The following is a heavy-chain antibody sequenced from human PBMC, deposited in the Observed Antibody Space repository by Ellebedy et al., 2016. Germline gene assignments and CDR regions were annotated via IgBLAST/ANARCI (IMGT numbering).Heavy chain of an antibody. CDR2: ISYDGSNK. CDR1: GFTFSSYA. D-gene: IGHD3-10*01. CDR3: ARGAITMVRGVGDY. J-gene: IGHJ4*02. Sequence: GGSLRLSCAASGFTFSSYAMHWVRQAPGKGLEWVAVISYDGSNKYYADSVKGRFTISRDNSKNTLYLQMNSLRAEDTAVYYCARGAITMVRGVGDYWGQGTLVTVSS. V-gene: IGHV3-30-3*01.